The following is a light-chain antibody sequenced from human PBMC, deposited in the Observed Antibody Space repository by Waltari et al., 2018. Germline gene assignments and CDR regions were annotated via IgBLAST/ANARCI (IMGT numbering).Light chain of an antibody. CDR2: KAS. CDR3: QQYNTYSPGPT. Sequence: DIQMTQSPSTLSASVGDRVTITCRASQSILTWLAWYQQKPGKAPRLLMYKASSLQSGVPPRFSGSGAGTEFTLTISSLQPDDCATYYCQQYNTYSPGPTFGGGTKVEIK. CDR1: QSILTW. V-gene: IGKV1-5*03. J-gene: IGKJ4*01.